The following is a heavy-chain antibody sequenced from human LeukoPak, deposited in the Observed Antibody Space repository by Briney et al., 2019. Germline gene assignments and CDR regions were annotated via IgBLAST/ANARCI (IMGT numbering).Heavy chain of an antibody. Sequence: PGGSLRLSCAASGFTFSSYAMHWVRQAPGKGLEWVSAISGSGGSTYYADSVKGRFTISRDNSKNTLDLQMNSLRAADTAVYYCVKDQSGIRFAHWGQGTLVTVSS. D-gene: IGHD2/OR15-2a*01. V-gene: IGHV3-23*01. CDR1: GFTFSSYA. CDR2: ISGSGGST. J-gene: IGHJ4*02. CDR3: VKDQSGIRFAH.